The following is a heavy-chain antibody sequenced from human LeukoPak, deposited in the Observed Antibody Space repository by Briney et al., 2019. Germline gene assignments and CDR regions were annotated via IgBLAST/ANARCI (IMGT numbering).Heavy chain of an antibody. D-gene: IGHD6-19*01. V-gene: IGHV3-7*01. CDR2: IKEDGSEK. CDR3: ATGGAVAGTY. CDR1: GITLSSYW. J-gene: IGHJ4*02. Sequence: HTGGCPRLAFAASGITLSSYWISSVRQAPGKWLEWGATIKEDGSEKSYVASVKGRFTISRHNAKNAVYMQVNCLRAEDAVVYCCATGGAVAGTYWGQGTLVTVSS.